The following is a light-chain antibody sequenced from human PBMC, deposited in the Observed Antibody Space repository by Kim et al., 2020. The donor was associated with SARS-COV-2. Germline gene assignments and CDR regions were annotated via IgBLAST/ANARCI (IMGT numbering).Light chain of an antibody. CDR2: AAS. Sequence: AIRITQSPSSLSASTGDRVTITCRASQDINTYLAWYQQKPGKAPNLLIYAASTLQRGVPSRFSGSGSGTDFTLTINCLQSEDFATYYCQQYYTYPRTFGQGTKVDIK. CDR3: QQYYTYPRT. V-gene: IGKV1-8*01. J-gene: IGKJ1*01. CDR1: QDINTY.